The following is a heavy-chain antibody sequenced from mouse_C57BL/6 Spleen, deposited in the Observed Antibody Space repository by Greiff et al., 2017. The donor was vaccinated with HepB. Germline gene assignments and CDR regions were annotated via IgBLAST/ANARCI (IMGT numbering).Heavy chain of an antibody. D-gene: IGHD2-4*01. Sequence: EVKLLESGPELVKPGASVKIPCKASGYTFTDYNMDWVKQSHGKSLEWIGDINPNNGGTIYNQKFKGKATLTVDKSSSTAYMELRSLTSEDTAVYYCARRQIYYDYGAWFAYWGQGTLVTVSA. J-gene: IGHJ3*01. CDR1: GYTFTDYN. CDR3: ARRQIYYDYGAWFAY. V-gene: IGHV1-18*01. CDR2: INPNNGGT.